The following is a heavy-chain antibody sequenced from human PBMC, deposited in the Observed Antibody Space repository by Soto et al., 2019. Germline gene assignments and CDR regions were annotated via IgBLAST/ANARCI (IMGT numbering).Heavy chain of an antibody. V-gene: IGHV3-48*02. CDR3: ARGAVTGTSLFDY. Sequence: GGSLTLSCAVPGFTLTTYSMNWVRQAPGKGLEWISFINKNGFTIYYAASVKGRFTISRDYAKNSLYLQMDSLRHEDTAVYYCARGAVTGTSLFDYWGLGTLVTVSS. CDR2: INKNGFTI. CDR1: GFTLTTYS. D-gene: IGHD6-19*01. J-gene: IGHJ4*02.